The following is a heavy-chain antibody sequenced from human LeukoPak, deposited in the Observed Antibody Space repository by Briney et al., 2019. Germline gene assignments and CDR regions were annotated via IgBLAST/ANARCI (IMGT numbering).Heavy chain of an antibody. CDR1: GYTFTSYG. V-gene: IGHV1-18*01. D-gene: IGHD3-22*01. Sequence: ASVKVSCKASGYTFTSYGISWVRQAPGQGLEWMGWISAYNGNTNYAQKLQGRVTMTTDTSTSTAYMELRSLRSDDTAVYYCAREDYYDSSGYCPSDYWGQGTLVTVSS. J-gene: IGHJ4*02. CDR3: AREDYYDSSGYCPSDY. CDR2: ISAYNGNT.